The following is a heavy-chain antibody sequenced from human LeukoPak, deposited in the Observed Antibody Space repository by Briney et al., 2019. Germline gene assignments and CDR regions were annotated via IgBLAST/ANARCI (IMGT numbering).Heavy chain of an antibody. CDR2: INRNGGST. J-gene: IGHJ6*03. V-gene: IGHV3-20*04. CDR1: GFTFDDYG. D-gene: IGHD3-16*01. Sequence: GGSLRLSCAASGFTFDDYGMSWVRRAAGEGLVWVSGINRNGGSTGYADSVKGRFTISRDNAKNSLYLQMNSLRAEDTALYYCARDLRLTYYYYMDVWGKGTTVTVSS. CDR3: ARDLRLTYYYYMDV.